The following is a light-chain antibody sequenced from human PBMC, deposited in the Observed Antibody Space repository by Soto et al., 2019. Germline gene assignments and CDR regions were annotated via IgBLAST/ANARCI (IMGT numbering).Light chain of an antibody. CDR2: EVS. CDR1: SSDIGGYNF. J-gene: IGLJ2*01. Sequence: QSALTQPASVSGSPGQSVTISCTGTSSDIGGYNFVSWYQQHPGKAPKLMIYEVSNRPSGVSDRFSASKSGNTASLTISGLQAEDEADYYCSSYTGISTFVLFGEGTKLTVL. V-gene: IGLV2-14*01. CDR3: SSYTGISTFVL.